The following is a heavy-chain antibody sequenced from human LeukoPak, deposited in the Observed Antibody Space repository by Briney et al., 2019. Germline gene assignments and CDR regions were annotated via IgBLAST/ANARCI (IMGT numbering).Heavy chain of an antibody. Sequence: GGSLRLSCAASGFTFSSYGMHWVRQAPGKGLEWVAVISYDGSNKYYADSVKGRFTISRDNSKNTLYLQMNSLRAEDTAVYYCAKDHDRVRGVAVDWGQGTLVTVSS. CDR3: AKDHDRVRGVAVD. V-gene: IGHV3-30*18. CDR1: GFTFSSYG. D-gene: IGHD3-10*01. J-gene: IGHJ4*02. CDR2: ISYDGSNK.